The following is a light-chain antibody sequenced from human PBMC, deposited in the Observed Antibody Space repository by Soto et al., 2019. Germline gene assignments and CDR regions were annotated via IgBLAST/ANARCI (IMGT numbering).Light chain of an antibody. J-gene: IGLJ2*01. Sequence: QSVLTQPASVSGSPGQSITISCTVTGSDVGTYNLVSWYQQHPGKAPKLVIFEGNKRPSGVSDRFSGSESGITASLTISGLQAEDEADYYCCSYAGRSTWDVVFGGGTKLTVL. CDR3: CSYAGRSTWDVV. CDR1: GSDVGTYNL. CDR2: EGN. V-gene: IGLV2-23*01.